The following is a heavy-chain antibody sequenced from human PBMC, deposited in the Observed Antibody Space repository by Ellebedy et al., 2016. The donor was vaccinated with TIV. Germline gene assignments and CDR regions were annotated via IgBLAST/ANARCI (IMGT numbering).Heavy chain of an antibody. J-gene: IGHJ4*02. V-gene: IGHV3-30*18. CDR3: AKGRSGTYAGGFDY. Sequence: GESLKISXAASGFSFNNYGIHWVRQAPGKGLEWVTVISYDGSKKYSADSLKGRFTISRDNSKNTAHPQMNSLRTEDTAVYYCAKGRSGTYAGGFDYWGQGTLVTVSS. CDR2: ISYDGSKK. D-gene: IGHD6-13*01. CDR1: GFSFNNYG.